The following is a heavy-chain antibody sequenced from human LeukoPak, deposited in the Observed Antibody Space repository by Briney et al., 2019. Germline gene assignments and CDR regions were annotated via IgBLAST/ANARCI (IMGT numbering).Heavy chain of an antibody. CDR3: ARGRTIWIVVVEYAFDI. CDR2: IYSGGST. J-gene: IGHJ3*02. V-gene: IGHV3-66*01. D-gene: IGHD3-22*01. CDR1: GFTVSSNY. Sequence: PGGSLRLSCAASGFTVSSNYMSWVRQAPGKGLEWVSVIYSGGSTYYADSVKGRFTISRDNSKNTLYLQMNSLRAEDTAVYYCARGRTIWIVVVEYAFDIWGQGTMVTVSS.